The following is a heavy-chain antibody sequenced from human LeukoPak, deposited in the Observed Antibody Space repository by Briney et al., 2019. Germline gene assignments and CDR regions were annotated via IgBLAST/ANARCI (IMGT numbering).Heavy chain of an antibody. CDR2: IFPSGST. CDR1: GGSISSSNW. D-gene: IGHD1-26*01. CDR3: ARRPEWELLRLYNWFDP. V-gene: IGHV4-4*02. Sequence: PSETLSLTCAVSGGSISSSNWWSWVRQPPGKGLEWIGCIFPSGSTNYNSSLKSRVTISVDTSKNQFSLKLSSVTAADTAVYYCARRPEWELLRLYNWFDPWGQGTLVTVSS. J-gene: IGHJ5*02.